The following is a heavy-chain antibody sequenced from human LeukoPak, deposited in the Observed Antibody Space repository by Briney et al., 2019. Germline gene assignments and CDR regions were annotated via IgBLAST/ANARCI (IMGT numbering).Heavy chain of an antibody. D-gene: IGHD6-19*01. CDR2: IIGDGSST. V-gene: IGHV3-74*01. CDR3: ARQELLWNSSGWYPHNDY. J-gene: IGHJ4*02. CDR1: GFTFSSYW. Sequence: GGSLRLSCAASGFTFSSYWMHWVRQAPGKGLVWFSGIIGDGSSTSYADSVKGRFTISRDNAKNTLYLQMNSLRAEDTAVYYCARQELLWNSSGWYPHNDYWGQGTLVTVSS.